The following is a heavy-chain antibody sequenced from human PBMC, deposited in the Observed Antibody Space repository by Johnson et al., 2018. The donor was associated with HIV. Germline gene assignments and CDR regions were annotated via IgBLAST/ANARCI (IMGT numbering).Heavy chain of an antibody. CDR2: INWNGGSR. Sequence: VQLVESGGGVVRPGGSLRLSCAASGFTFSSYAMHWVRQAPGKGLEWVSGINWNGGSRGYADSVKGRFTISRDNAKNSLYLQMNSLRAEDTAVYYCARDRFPYYDFWSGYYRGAFDIWGQGTMVTVSS. CDR1: GFTFSSYA. CDR3: ARDRFPYYDFWSGYYRGAFDI. J-gene: IGHJ3*02. V-gene: IGHV3-20*04. D-gene: IGHD3-3*01.